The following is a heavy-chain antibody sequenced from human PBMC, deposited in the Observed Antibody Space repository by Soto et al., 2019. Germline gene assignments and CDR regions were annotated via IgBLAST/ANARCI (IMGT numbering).Heavy chain of an antibody. CDR2: IYYSGST. V-gene: IGHV4-39*01. J-gene: IGHJ5*02. CDR1: GGSISSRGYY. CDR3: ATSNWFDP. Sequence: QLQLQESCPGLVKPSETLSLTCTVSGGSISSRGYYWGWIRQPPGKGLEWIGTIYYSGSTYYNPSLKSRVTISVDTSKTQFSLKLSSVTAADTAVYYCATSNWFDPWGQGTLVTVSS.